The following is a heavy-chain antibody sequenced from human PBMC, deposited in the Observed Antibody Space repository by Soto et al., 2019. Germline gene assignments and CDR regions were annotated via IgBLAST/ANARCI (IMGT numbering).Heavy chain of an antibody. CDR1: GYTFTSYD. CDR3: ARGMNRGDHYYYYGMDV. Sequence: QVQLVQSGAEVKKPGASVKVSCKASGYTFTSYDINWVRQATGQGLEWMGWMNPNSGNTGYAQKFQGRVTMTRNTSISSAYMELSSLTSEDTAVYYCARGMNRGDHYYYYGMDVWGQGTTVTVSS. CDR2: MNPNSGNT. J-gene: IGHJ6*02. D-gene: IGHD3-16*01. V-gene: IGHV1-8*01.